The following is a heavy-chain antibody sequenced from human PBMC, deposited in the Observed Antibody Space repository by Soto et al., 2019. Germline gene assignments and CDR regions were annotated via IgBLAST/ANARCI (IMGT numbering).Heavy chain of an antibody. J-gene: IGHJ4*02. CDR1: GFTFSSYA. V-gene: IGHV3-30-3*01. D-gene: IGHD3-22*01. CDR2: ISYDGSNK. CDR3: ARARKYYDSSGYLGWYYFDY. Sequence: VQLVESGGGVVQPGRSLRLSCAASGFTFSSYAMHWVRQAPGKGLEWVAVISYDGSNKYYADSVKGRFTISRDNSKNTLYLQMNSLRAEDTAVYYCARARKYYDSSGYLGWYYFDYWGQGTLVTVSS.